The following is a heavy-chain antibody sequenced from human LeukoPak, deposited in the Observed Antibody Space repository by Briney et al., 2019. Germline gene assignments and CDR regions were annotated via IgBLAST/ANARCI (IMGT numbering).Heavy chain of an antibody. D-gene: IGHD2-8*01. CDR1: GYTFTSYA. Sequence: GASVKVSCKASGYTFTSYAMHWVRQAPGQRLEWMGWINAGNGNTKYSQEFQGRVTITRDTSASTAYMELSSLRSEDMAVYYCARDGGDIVLHDAFDIWGQGTMVTVSS. CDR2: INAGNGNT. J-gene: IGHJ3*02. V-gene: IGHV1-3*03. CDR3: ARDGGDIVLHDAFDI.